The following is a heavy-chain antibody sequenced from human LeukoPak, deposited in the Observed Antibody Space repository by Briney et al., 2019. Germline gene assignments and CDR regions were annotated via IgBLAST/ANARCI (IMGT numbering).Heavy chain of an antibody. Sequence: PGGSLRLSCEASGFTFSSYAMNWVRQVPGKGLEWVSSITGSGSDTYFVDSVKGRLTISRDNSKNTLYLQLNSLRAEDTAVYYCAKGTEGYCSGAICYPFDYWGRGTLVTVSS. CDR3: AKGTEGYCSGAICYPFDY. J-gene: IGHJ4*02. CDR1: GFTFSSYA. D-gene: IGHD2-15*01. V-gene: IGHV3-23*01. CDR2: ITGSGSDT.